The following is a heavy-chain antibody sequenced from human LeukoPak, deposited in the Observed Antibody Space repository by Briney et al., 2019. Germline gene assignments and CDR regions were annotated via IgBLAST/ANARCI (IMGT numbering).Heavy chain of an antibody. CDR3: TPDLGTTMIRGVIVF. V-gene: IGHV3-15*01. CDR2: IKSKGDGETT. D-gene: IGHD3-10*01. Sequence: PGGSLSLSCAASGFTLTNAWMSWVRQAPGKGLEWVGRIKSKGDGETTDYAAPVKGRFTMSRDDSKATLYLQMNSLKTEDTAVYFCTPDLGTTMIRGVIVFWGQGTLDTVSS. CDR1: GFTLTNAW. J-gene: IGHJ4*02.